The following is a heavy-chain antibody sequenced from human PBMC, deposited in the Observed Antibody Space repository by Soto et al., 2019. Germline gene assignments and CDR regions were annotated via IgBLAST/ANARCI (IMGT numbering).Heavy chain of an antibody. V-gene: IGHV2-70*01. CDR1: GLSLSTSGMC. CDR2: IDWDDDK. CDR3: ARTQYSSGWALTFGY. D-gene: IGHD6-19*01. Sequence: SGPRLVNPTHTVTLTCTFSGLSLSTSGMCVSWIRQPPGNSMEWLPLIDWDDDKYYSTSLKTRRTVSKDTSKNQVVLTMTNIHAVERDTYYCARTQYSSGWALTFGYWGQGKLVNDS. J-gene: IGHJ4*02.